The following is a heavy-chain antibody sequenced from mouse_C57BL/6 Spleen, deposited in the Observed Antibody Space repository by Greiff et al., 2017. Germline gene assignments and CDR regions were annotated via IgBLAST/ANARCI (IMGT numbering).Heavy chain of an antibody. V-gene: IGHV7-3*01. CDR1: GFTFTDYY. CDR3: ARYPSYYDYDLYAMDY. Sequence: EVKLMESGGGLVQPGGSLSLSCAASGFTFTDYYMSWVRQPPGKALEWLGFIRNKANGYTTEYSASVKGRFTISRDNSQSILYLQMNALRAEDSATYYCARYPSYYDYDLYAMDYWGQGTSVTVSS. D-gene: IGHD2-4*01. CDR2: IRNKANGYTT. J-gene: IGHJ4*01.